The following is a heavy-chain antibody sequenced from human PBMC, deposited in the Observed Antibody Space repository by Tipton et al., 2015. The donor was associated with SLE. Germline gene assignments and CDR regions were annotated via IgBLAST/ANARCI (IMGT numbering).Heavy chain of an antibody. J-gene: IGHJ3*02. Sequence: TLSLTCTVSGCSISNYYWSWIRQPAGKGLAWIGRIYTSGSTSYNPSLKSRVTMSVDTSKNQFSLKLSSVTAADTAVYYCAKDRDSGSYPDAFDIWGQGTMVPVSS. CDR1: GCSISNYY. D-gene: IGHD1-26*01. V-gene: IGHV4-4*07. CDR2: IYTSGST. CDR3: AKDRDSGSYPDAFDI.